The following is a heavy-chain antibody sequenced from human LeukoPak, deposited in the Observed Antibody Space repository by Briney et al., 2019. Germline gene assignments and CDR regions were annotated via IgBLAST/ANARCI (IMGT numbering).Heavy chain of an antibody. D-gene: IGHD4-23*01. J-gene: IGHJ4*02. CDR2: INHSGST. CDR3: ARGRGGNSGDY. Sequence: SETLSLTCAVYSGSFSGYYWSWIRQPPGKGLEWIGEINHSGSTNYNPSLKSRVTISFDTSKNQFSLNLRSVTAADTAVYYCARGRGGNSGDYWGQGTLVTVSS. CDR1: SGSFSGYY. V-gene: IGHV4-34*01.